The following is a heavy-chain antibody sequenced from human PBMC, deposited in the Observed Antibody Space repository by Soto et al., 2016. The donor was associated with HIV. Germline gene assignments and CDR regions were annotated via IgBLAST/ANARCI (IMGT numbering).Heavy chain of an antibody. CDR2: IYSGGDT. Sequence: EVQLVESGGDLVQSGGSLKLSCAASGFTVSNNYMSWVCQAPGKGLEWVSVIYSGGDTYYADSVKDRFTVSRDNSHNTLYLQMNRLRAEDTAIYYCTRGGLGGFVGHFDYWGQGALVIVSS. CDR3: TRGGLGGFVGHFDY. J-gene: IGHJ4*02. V-gene: IGHV3-66*01. CDR1: GFTVSNNY. D-gene: IGHD3-16*01.